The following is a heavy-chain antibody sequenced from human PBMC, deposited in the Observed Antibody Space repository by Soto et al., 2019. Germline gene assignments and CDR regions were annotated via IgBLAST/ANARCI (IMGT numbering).Heavy chain of an antibody. V-gene: IGHV3-66*01. J-gene: IGHJ4*02. Sequence: EVQLVESGGGLVQPGGSLRLSCAASGFTVSNNYMRWVRQAPGKGLEWVSLIYSGGSTYDADSVKGRFTISRDNSKNTLYRQMISPRAEATAVYYCARVGTYNWVGGQGILVTVSS. CDR1: GFTVSNNY. CDR2: IYSGGST. CDR3: ARVGTYNWV. D-gene: IGHD1-1*01.